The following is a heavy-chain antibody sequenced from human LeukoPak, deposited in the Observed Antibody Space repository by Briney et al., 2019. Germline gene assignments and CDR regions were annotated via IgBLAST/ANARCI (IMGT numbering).Heavy chain of an antibody. D-gene: IGHD3-10*01. CDR2: ISGGGGST. J-gene: IGHJ4*02. CDR1: GFTFSSYA. V-gene: IGHV3-23*01. CDR3: ARAKPKNMVRGLIMRRESRYYFDY. Sequence: GGSLRLSCAASGFTFSSYAMSWVRQAPGKGLEWVSAISGGGGSTYYVDSVKGRFTISRDNAKNTRYLQMNSLRAEDTAVYYCARAKPKNMVRGLIMRRESRYYFDYWGQGTLVTVSS.